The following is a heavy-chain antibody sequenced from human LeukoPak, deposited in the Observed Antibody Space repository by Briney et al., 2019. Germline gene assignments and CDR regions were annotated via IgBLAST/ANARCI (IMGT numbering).Heavy chain of an antibody. CDR2: IYYSGST. D-gene: IGHD1-20*01. J-gene: IGHJ2*01. V-gene: IGHV4-31*03. CDR1: GGSISSGGSY. CDR3: ARGYNWNRDWYFDL. Sequence: SETLSLTCTVSGGSISSGGSYWSWFRQHPGKGLGWIGYIYYSGSTYYNPSLKSRVTISVDTSKNQFSLKLSSVTAADTAVYYCARGYNWNRDWYFDLWGRGTLVTVSS.